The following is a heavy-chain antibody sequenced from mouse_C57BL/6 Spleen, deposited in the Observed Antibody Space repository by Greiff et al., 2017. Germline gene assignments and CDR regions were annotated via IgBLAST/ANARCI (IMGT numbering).Heavy chain of an antibody. J-gene: IGHJ2*01. Sequence: EVKLMESGGGLVKPGGSLKLSCAASGFTFSDYGMHWVRQAPEKGLEWVAYISSGSSTIYYADTVKGRFTISRDNPKNTLFLQMTSLRSEDTAMYYCARHYYGSSYFDYWGQGTTLTVSS. V-gene: IGHV5-17*01. D-gene: IGHD1-1*01. CDR3: ARHYYGSSYFDY. CDR2: ISSGSSTI. CDR1: GFTFSDYG.